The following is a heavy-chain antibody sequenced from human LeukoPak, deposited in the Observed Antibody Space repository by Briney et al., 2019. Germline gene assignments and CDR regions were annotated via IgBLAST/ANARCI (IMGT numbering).Heavy chain of an antibody. CDR1: GFTFSSYD. Sequence: PGGSLRLSCAASGFTFSSYDMHWVRQAPGKGLEWVSSISTSSIYIYYADSVKGRFTISRNNAKNSLYLQMNSLRAEDTAVYYCVRGIEVVPAADNWFDPWGQGTLVTVSS. V-gene: IGHV3-21*01. J-gene: IGHJ5*02. CDR3: VRGIEVVPAADNWFDP. CDR2: ISTSSIYI. D-gene: IGHD2-2*01.